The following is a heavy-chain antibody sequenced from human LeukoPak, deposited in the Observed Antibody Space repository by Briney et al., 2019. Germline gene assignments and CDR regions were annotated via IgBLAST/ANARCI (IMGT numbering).Heavy chain of an antibody. CDR3: VRASTSSSGYLRYYFDY. Sequence: PSETLSLTCIVSGGSISSGTYYWGWIRQPPGKGLEWIGSIYYSGSTYYNPSLKSRVTISVDTSKNQFSLKLSSVTAADTAVYYCVRASTSSSGYLRYYFDYWGQGTLVTVSS. V-gene: IGHV4-39*07. D-gene: IGHD6-19*01. J-gene: IGHJ4*02. CDR1: GGSISSGTYY. CDR2: IYYSGST.